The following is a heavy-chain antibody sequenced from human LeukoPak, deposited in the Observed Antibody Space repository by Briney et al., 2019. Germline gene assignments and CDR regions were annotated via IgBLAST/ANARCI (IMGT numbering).Heavy chain of an antibody. D-gene: IGHD2-15*01. CDR3: ARQRYCSGGSCYRTGLLDY. J-gene: IGHJ4*02. Sequence: KPSETLSLTCTVSGGSISSSSYYWGWIRQPPGKGLEWIGSIYYSGSTYYNPSLKSRVTISVDTSKNQFSLKLSSVTAADTAVYYCARQRYCSGGSCYRTGLLDYWGQGTLVTVSS. CDR2: IYYSGST. V-gene: IGHV4-39*01. CDR1: GGSISSSSYY.